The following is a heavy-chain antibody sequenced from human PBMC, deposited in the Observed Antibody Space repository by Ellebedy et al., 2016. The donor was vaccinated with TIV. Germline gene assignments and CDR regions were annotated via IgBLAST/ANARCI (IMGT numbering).Heavy chain of an antibody. D-gene: IGHD2-2*01. CDR3: ARAPSYLGDIVVVPAANLRAYYYGMDV. CDR1: GFVVSDNH. Sequence: PGGSLRLSCAASGFVVSDNHMSWVRQAPGKGLEWVSVIYRGGRAYYADSGKGRFTVSRDNAKNSLYLQMNSLRAEDTAVYYCARAPSYLGDIVVVPAANLRAYYYGMDVWGQGTTVTVSS. CDR2: IYRGGRA. J-gene: IGHJ6*02. V-gene: IGHV3-66*01.